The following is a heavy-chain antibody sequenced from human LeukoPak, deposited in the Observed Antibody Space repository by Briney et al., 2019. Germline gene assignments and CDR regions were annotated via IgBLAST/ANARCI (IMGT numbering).Heavy chain of an antibody. V-gene: IGHV3-23*01. CDR3: AKEYYYDSSGYSRAFDI. CDR2: ISGSGGST. CDR1: GFTFNTYA. D-gene: IGHD3-22*01. J-gene: IGHJ3*02. Sequence: GGSLRLSCAASGFTFNTYAMHWVRQAPGKGLEWVSGISGSGGSTYYADSVKGRFTISRDNSKNTLYLQMNSLRAEDTAVYYCAKEYYYDSSGYSRAFDIWGQGTMVTVSS.